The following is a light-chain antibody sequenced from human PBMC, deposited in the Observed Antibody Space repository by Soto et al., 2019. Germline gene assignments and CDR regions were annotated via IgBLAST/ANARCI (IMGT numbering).Light chain of an antibody. CDR3: QQYGYSPFT. J-gene: IGKJ2*01. Sequence: EIVLTQSPDTLSLSPGERATLSCRASQTIDSRFLAWYQQKRGQAPSLLVYGASTRATDIPARFSGSGSGTEFTLTISRLEPEYSALYYCQQYGYSPFTFGQGTKLEIK. V-gene: IGKV3-20*01. CDR2: GAS. CDR1: QTIDSRF.